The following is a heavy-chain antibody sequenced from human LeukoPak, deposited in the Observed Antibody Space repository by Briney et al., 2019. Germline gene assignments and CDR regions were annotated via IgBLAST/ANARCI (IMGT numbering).Heavy chain of an antibody. D-gene: IGHD2-8*01. CDR2: ISGSGGST. J-gene: IGHJ4*02. CDR3: AKAVLMVYDYFDY. V-gene: IGHV3-23*01. CDR1: GFTFSSYA. Sequence: GGSLRLSCAASGFTFSSYAIGWVRPAPGKGLEWVSAISGSGGSTYYADSVKGRFTISRDNSKNTLYLQMNSLRAEDTAVYYCAKAVLMVYDYFDYWGQGTLVTVSS.